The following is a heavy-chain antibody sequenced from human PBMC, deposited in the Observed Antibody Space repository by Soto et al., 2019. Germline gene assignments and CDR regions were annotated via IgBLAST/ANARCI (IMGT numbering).Heavy chain of an antibody. D-gene: IGHD3-10*01. CDR1: GGSFSGYY. V-gene: IGHV4-34*01. J-gene: IGHJ5*02. CDR3: AKTMAMVRGVKGWFDP. Sequence: QVQLQQWGAGLLKPSETLSLTCAVYGGSFSGYYWSWIRQPPGKGLEWIGEINHSGSTNYNPSLKRRVTISVGTSKNQFSLKLSSVPAADTAVYYCAKTMAMVRGVKGWFDPWGQGTLVTVSS. CDR2: INHSGST.